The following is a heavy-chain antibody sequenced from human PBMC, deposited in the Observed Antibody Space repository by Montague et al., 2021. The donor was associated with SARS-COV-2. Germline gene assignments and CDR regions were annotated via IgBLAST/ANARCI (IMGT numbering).Heavy chain of an antibody. Sequence: TLSLTCTVSGGSISSGTYYWSWVRQPAGKGLEWIGRADTSGITTYNPSLGSRITISIDMSANQFSLNLSSVTAADTAVYYCANFRRTQLLFGTLYYGMDVWGQGTTVTVSS. CDR3: ANFRRTQLLFGTLYYGMDV. J-gene: IGHJ6*02. CDR2: ADTSGIT. CDR1: GGSISSGTYY. D-gene: IGHD2-2*01. V-gene: IGHV4-61*02.